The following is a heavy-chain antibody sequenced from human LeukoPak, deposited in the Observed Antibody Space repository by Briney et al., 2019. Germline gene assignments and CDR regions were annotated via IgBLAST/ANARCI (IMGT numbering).Heavy chain of an antibody. Sequence: GGPLRLPCAPSGIPLRGPWMHWAPQPPGKGRVGVSRINDDGSFRRYANSVKGRFTISRDNAKNTLFLQMDSLRAEDTAVYYCARVSGPGMNEYYHLWGQGTLVTVSS. V-gene: IGHV3-74*01. J-gene: IGHJ1*01. CDR1: GIPLRGPW. CDR3: ARVSGPGMNEYYHL. CDR2: INDDGSFR. D-gene: IGHD3-10*01.